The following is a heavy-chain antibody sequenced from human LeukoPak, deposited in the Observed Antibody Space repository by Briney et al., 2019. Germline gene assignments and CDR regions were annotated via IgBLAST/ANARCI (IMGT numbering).Heavy chain of an antibody. CDR1: GGSISSSSYY. CDR3: ARGSSGYDSPRY. Sequence: SETLSLTCTVSGGSISSSSYYWGWIRQPPGKGLEWIGSIYYSGSTYYNPSLKSRVAISVDTSKNQFSLKLSSVTAADTAVYYCARGSSGYDSPRYWGQGTLVTVSS. V-gene: IGHV4-39*07. CDR2: IYYSGST. D-gene: IGHD5-12*01. J-gene: IGHJ4*02.